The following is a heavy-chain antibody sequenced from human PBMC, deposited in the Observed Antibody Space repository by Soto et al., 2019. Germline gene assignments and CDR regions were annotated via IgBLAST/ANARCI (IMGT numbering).Heavy chain of an antibody. J-gene: IGHJ6*02. D-gene: IGHD2-21*02. CDR3: ARVTAYCGGDCAGAYYYYYGMDV. CDR1: GGTFSSYA. Sequence: SVKVSCKAAGGTFSSYAISWVRQAPGQGLEWMGGIIPIFGTANYAQKFQGRVTITADESTSTAYMELSSLRSEDTAVYYCARVTAYCGGDCAGAYYYYYGMDVWGQGTTVTVSS. V-gene: IGHV1-69*13. CDR2: IIPIFGTA.